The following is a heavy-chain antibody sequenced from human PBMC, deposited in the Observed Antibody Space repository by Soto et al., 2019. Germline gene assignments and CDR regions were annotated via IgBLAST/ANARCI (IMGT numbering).Heavy chain of an antibody. CDR2: MKEDGSDE. Sequence: GGSLRLSCAASGFTFSRYWMSWVRQAPGKGLEWVANMKEDGSDEYYVDSVKGRFTIFRDNAKDSPYLQMNSLTAEDTAVYYCARSLGWRDAFDIWGQGTMVTVSS. CDR3: ARSLGWRDAFDI. J-gene: IGHJ3*02. D-gene: IGHD6-19*01. V-gene: IGHV3-7*01. CDR1: GFTFSRYW.